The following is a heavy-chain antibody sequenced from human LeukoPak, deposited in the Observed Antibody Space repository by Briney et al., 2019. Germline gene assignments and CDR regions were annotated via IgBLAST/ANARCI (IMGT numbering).Heavy chain of an antibody. CDR3: ARREYFDY. CDR2: INSDGSST. Sequence: GGSLRLSCAASGFTFSSYWMHWVRQAPGNGLVWVSRINSDGSSTSYADSVKGRFTISRDNAKNTLYLQMNSLRAEDTAVYYCARREYFDYWGQGTLVTVSS. V-gene: IGHV3-74*01. CDR1: GFTFSSYW. D-gene: IGHD1-26*01. J-gene: IGHJ4*02.